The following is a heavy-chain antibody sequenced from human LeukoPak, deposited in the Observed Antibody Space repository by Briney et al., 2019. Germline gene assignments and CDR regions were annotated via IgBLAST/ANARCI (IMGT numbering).Heavy chain of an antibody. CDR2: ISGSGGST. CDR3: AKALFTNYFDSRGCTGH. CDR1: GFTFSSYA. V-gene: IGHV3-23*01. Sequence: GGSLRLSCAASGFTFSSYAMSWVRQAPGKGLEWVSAISGSGGSTYYADSVKGRFTISRDNSKNTLYLQMNSLRAEDTAVYYCAKALFTNYFDSRGCTGHRGQGTLVTVSS. J-gene: IGHJ4*02. D-gene: IGHD3-22*01.